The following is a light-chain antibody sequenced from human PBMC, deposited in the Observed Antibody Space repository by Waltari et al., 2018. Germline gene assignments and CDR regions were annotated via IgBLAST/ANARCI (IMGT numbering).Light chain of an antibody. CDR1: SSDIGSYNY. CDR3: SSYMDTTTLEL. Sequence: QSALTQPASVSGSPGQSITISCTGTSSDIGSYNYVSWYQQHPGKAPKLTIYDVTNRPSGVSNRFPGSKSGNTASLTISGLQAEDEADYYCSSYMDTTTLELFGGGTSLTVL. J-gene: IGLJ2*01. V-gene: IGLV2-14*03. CDR2: DVT.